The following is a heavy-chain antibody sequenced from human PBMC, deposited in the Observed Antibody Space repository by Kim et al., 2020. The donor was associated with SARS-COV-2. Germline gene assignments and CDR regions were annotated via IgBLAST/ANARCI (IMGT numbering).Heavy chain of an antibody. CDR1: GYTFTGYY. V-gene: IGHV1-2*06. Sequence: ASVKVSCKASGYTFTGYYMHWVRQAPGQGLEWMGRINPNSGGTNYAQKFQGRVTMTRDTSISTAYMELSRLRSDDTAVYYCARDHQNLEWLFPADYYYYGMDVWGQGTTVTVSS. CDR2: INPNSGGT. CDR3: ARDHQNLEWLFPADYYYYGMDV. J-gene: IGHJ6*02. D-gene: IGHD3-3*01.